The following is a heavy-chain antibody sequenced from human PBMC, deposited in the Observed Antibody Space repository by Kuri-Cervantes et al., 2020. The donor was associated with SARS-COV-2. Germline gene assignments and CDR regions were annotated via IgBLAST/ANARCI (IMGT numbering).Heavy chain of an antibody. V-gene: IGHV1-18*01. D-gene: IGHD2-15*01. J-gene: IGHJ4*02. CDR3: VRDPNCSAGNCYFDY. CDR1: AYTFTSYG. Sequence: ASVKVSCKASAYTFTSYGISWVRQAPGQELEWMAWIDCYNGRTEYALTLQGRLTVTTDASTSTTYMELRSLRSDDTAVYYCVRDPNCSAGNCYFDYWGQGTQVTVSS. CDR2: IDCYNGRT.